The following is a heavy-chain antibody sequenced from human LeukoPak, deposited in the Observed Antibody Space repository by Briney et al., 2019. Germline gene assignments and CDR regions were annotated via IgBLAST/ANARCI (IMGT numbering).Heavy chain of an antibody. CDR3: AKEQQLGPGYYYGMDV. CDR2: ISYDGSNK. V-gene: IGHV3-30*18. D-gene: IGHD6-13*01. Sequence: GRSLRLSCAASGFTFSSYGTHWVRQAPGKGLEWVAVISYDGSNKYYADSVKGRFTISRDNSKNTLYLQMNSLRAEDTAVYYCAKEQQLGPGYYYGMDVWGKGTTVTVSS. J-gene: IGHJ6*04. CDR1: GFTFSSYG.